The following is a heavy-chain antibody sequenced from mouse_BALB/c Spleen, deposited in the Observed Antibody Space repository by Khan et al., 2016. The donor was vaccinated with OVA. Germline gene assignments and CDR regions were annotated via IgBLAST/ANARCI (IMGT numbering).Heavy chain of an antibody. D-gene: IGHD2-10*01. CDR3: ASVGPYHVNYGAWFAY. J-gene: IGHJ3*01. CDR2: MTPSNGYT. Sequence: QVQLKQSGAELARPGASVKMSCKASGYTFTSYTMHWVKQRPGQGLEWIGYMTPSNGYTNYDQKFRDKATLTADKSSSTAYMQLSSLTSEDSAVYYCASVGPYHVNYGAWFAYGGQGTLVTVSA. V-gene: IGHV1-4*01. CDR1: GYTFTSYT.